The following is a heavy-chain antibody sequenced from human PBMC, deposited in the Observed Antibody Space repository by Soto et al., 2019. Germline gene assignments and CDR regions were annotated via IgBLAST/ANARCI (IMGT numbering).Heavy chain of an antibody. Sequence: ASVKVSCKASGYTFTGYYMHWVRQAAGQGLEWMGWINPNSGGTNYAQKFQGWVTMTRDTSISTAYMELSRLRSDDTAVYYCARGYGDYDFWSGYFSHYYYYMDVWGKGTTVTVSS. J-gene: IGHJ6*03. CDR2: INPNSGGT. V-gene: IGHV1-2*04. D-gene: IGHD3-3*01. CDR3: ARGYGDYDFWSGYFSHYYYYMDV. CDR1: GYTFTGYY.